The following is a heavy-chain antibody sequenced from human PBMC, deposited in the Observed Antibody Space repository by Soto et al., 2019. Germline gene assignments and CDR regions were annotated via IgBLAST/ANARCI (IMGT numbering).Heavy chain of an antibody. CDR1: GFTFSNAW. V-gene: IGHV3-23*01. CDR3: AKGHVLRFLEWLYYYYYMDV. J-gene: IGHJ6*03. Sequence: HPGGSLRLSCAASGFTFSNAWMNWVRQAPGKGLEWVSAISGSGGSTYYADSVKGRFTISRDNSKNTLYLQMNSLRAEDTAVYYCAKGHVLRFLEWLYYYYYMDVWGKGTTVTVSS. CDR2: ISGSGGST. D-gene: IGHD3-3*01.